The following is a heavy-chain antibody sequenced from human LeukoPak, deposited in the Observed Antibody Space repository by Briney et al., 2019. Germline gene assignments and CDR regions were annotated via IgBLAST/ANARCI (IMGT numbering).Heavy chain of an antibody. V-gene: IGHV4-39*07. CDR3: ARGSSWYREYNWFDP. D-gene: IGHD6-13*01. CDR1: GGSISSSSYY. CDR2: INHSGST. Sequence: SETLSLTCTVSGGSISSSSYYWGWIRQPPGKGLEWIGEINHSGSTNYNPSLKSRVTISVDTSKNQFSLKLSSVTAADTAVYYCARGSSWYREYNWFDPWGQGTLVTVSS. J-gene: IGHJ5*02.